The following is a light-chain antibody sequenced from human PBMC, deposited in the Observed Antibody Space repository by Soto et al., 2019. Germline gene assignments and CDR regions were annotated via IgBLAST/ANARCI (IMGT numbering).Light chain of an antibody. Sequence: QSVLTQPPSASGTPGQRVTISCSGSSSNIGSNTVNWYQQLPGTAPKLLIYSNNQRPSGVPDRFSGSKSGTSASLAISGLQSADEADYYCAARDDSLNGWVFGGGTQLTVL. CDR2: SNN. V-gene: IGLV1-44*01. CDR3: AARDDSLNGWV. J-gene: IGLJ3*02. CDR1: SSNIGSNT.